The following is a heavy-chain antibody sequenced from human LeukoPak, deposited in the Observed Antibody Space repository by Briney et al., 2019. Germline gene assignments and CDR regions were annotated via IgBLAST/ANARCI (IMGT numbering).Heavy chain of an antibody. V-gene: IGHV3-30*18. Sequence: PGGSLRLSCAASGFTFRSYGIHWVRQAPGKGLEWVALISYDGSDKFFADFVRGRFTISRDNSKNTLYLQMNSLRAEDTAVYYCAKDLATKYTLDYWGQGTLVTVSS. D-gene: IGHD6-6*01. CDR2: ISYDGSDK. J-gene: IGHJ4*02. CDR1: GFTFRSYG. CDR3: AKDLATKYTLDY.